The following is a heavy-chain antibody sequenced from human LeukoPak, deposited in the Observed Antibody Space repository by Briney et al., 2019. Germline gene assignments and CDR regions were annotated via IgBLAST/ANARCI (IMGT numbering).Heavy chain of an antibody. CDR3: ARVGAARPNDAFDI. J-gene: IGHJ3*02. Sequence: SETLSLTCAVYGGSFSGYYWSWIRQPPGKGLEWIGEINHSGSTNYNPSLKSRVTISVDTSKNQFSLKLSSVTAADTAVYYCARVGAARPNDAFDIWGQGTMVTVSS. V-gene: IGHV4-34*01. D-gene: IGHD6-6*01. CDR2: INHSGST. CDR1: GGSFSGYY.